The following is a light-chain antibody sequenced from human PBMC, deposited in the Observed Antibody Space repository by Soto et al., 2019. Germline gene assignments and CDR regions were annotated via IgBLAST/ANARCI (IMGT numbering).Light chain of an antibody. CDR3: QQLDSFPRT. V-gene: IGKV1-9*01. CDR1: QGISSY. CDR2: NAS. J-gene: IGKJ1*01. Sequence: DIQLTQSPSFLSASVGDRVTITCRASQGISSYLAWYQLKPGKAPKLLISNASSLQSGVPSRFSGSGSGTEFTLTISSLQPEDFATYYCQQLDSFPRTFGQGTKVDIK.